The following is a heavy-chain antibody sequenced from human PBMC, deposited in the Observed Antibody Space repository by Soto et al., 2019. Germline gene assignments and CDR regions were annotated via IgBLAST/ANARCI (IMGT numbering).Heavy chain of an antibody. V-gene: IGHV4-39*01. CDR2: VYHNENT. CDR1: GGSINDFAYY. J-gene: IGHJ5*02. Sequence: SETLSLTCTVSGGSINDFAYYWGWIRQPPGKGLEWIGTVYHNENTYYNPSLKSRVTISVDTAKNQFSLNLRSVTAADTAIYFCERRERYYGSPGWFDPWGQGALVTVSS. CDR3: ERRERYYGSPGWFDP. D-gene: IGHD3-16*01.